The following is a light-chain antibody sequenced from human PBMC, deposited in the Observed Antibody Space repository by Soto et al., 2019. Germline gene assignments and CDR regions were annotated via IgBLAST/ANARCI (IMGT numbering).Light chain of an antibody. Sequence: EIVLTQSPGTLSLSPRERATLSCRASQSISGSYLAWYQQKPGQAPRLLIYGASSRATGIPDRFSGSGSGTGFTLTISRLEPEDFAVYYWQQYGSSPLAFGGGTKVEIK. CDR2: GAS. CDR1: QSISGSY. V-gene: IGKV3-20*01. J-gene: IGKJ4*01. CDR3: QQYGSSPLA.